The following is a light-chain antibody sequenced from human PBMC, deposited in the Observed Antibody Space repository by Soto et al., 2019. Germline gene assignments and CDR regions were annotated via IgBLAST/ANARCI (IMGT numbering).Light chain of an antibody. CDR3: QQYNNWPPIT. CDR1: QSVRSN. CDR2: GAS. Sequence: VMTQSPATLSVSPVESVTTSCRASQSVRSNLAWYQQTPGQSPRLLIYGASTRATGIPARFSGSGSGTEFTLTISSLQSEDFAVYYCQQYNNWPPITGGKGTRLEIK. V-gene: IGKV3-15*01. J-gene: IGKJ5*01.